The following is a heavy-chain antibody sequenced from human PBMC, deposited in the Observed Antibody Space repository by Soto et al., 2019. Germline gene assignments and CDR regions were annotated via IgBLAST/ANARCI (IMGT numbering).Heavy chain of an antibody. CDR1: GFTVSDYH. CDR2: MNDRGDYI. Sequence: QGQLVQSGGGLVEPGGSLRLSCAASGFTVSDYHMIWIRQAPGKGLEWVSYMNDRGDYIYYVDSLKGRITNSRHNAKNSLLLQMNSLRAEDTAVYYCARETHGFLEESTVFAFDEWGQGTMVTVSS. D-gene: IGHD3-3*01. J-gene: IGHJ3*01. CDR3: ARETHGFLEESTVFAFDE. V-gene: IGHV3-11*01.